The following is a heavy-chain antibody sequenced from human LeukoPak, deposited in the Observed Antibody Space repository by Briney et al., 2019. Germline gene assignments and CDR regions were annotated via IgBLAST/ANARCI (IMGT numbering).Heavy chain of an antibody. Sequence: GGSLRLSCAASGFTFSSYGMHWVRQAPGKGPEWVAVISYDGSNKYHADSVKGRFTISRDNSKNTLYLQMNSLTAGDTAVYYCAKERSSGWYYFHYWGQGTRVTVSS. CDR3: AKERSSGWYYFHY. D-gene: IGHD6-19*01. J-gene: IGHJ4*02. V-gene: IGHV3-30*18. CDR2: ISYDGSNK. CDR1: GFTFSSYG.